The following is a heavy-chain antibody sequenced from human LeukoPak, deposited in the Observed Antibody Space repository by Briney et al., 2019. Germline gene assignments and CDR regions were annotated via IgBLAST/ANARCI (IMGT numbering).Heavy chain of an antibody. Sequence: GGSLRLSCAASGFSFSSYWMSWVRQAPGKGLEWVAYINQGGSEKYYVDSVKGRITISRDNARNSMELQMNSLRVEGTAVYYCAKVAKYYYGSETYYFFEQWGQGTPVTASS. CDR3: AKVAKYYYGSETYYFFEQ. J-gene: IGHJ4*02. D-gene: IGHD3-10*01. CDR1: GFSFSSYW. CDR2: INQGGSEK. V-gene: IGHV3-7*01.